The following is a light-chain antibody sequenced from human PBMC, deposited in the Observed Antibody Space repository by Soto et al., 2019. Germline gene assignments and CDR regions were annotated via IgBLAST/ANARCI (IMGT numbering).Light chain of an antibody. V-gene: IGLV1-51*01. J-gene: IGLJ1*01. CDR2: DNN. CDR3: GTWDSSLSAYV. Sequence: QPVLTQPPSVSVAPGQKVTISCSGSSSNIGNNYVSWYQQLPGTAPKLLIYDNNKRPSGIPDRFSGSKSGTSATLGITGLQTGDEADYYCGTWDSSLSAYVFGTGTKLTVL. CDR1: SSNIGNNY.